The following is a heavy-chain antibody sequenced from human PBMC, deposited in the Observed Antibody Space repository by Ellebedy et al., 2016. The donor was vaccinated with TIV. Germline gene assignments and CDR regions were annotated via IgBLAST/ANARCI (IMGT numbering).Heavy chain of an antibody. D-gene: IGHD5-18*01. Sequence: GESLKISCAASGFTVSSNYLSWVRQAPGKGLEWVSVIYSGGDTSYADSVKGRFTNSRDNSKNTLYLQMNSLRVEDTAVYYCARKYIYGFDWGQGTLVTVSS. CDR1: GFTVSSNY. CDR2: IYSGGDT. J-gene: IGHJ4*02. CDR3: ARKYIYGFD. V-gene: IGHV3-66*01.